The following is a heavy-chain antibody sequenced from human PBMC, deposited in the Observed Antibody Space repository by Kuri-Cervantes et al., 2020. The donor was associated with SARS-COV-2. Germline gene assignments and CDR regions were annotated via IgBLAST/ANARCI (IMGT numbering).Heavy chain of an antibody. CDR3: AKMSVYNWNDGDFDY. CDR1: GGSFSGYY. Sequence: SQTLSLTCAVYGGSFSGYYWSWIRQPPGKGLEWIGEINHSGSTNYNPSLKSRVTISVDTSKNQFSLKLSSVTAADTAVYYCAKMSVYNWNDGDFDYWGQGTLVTVSS. V-gene: IGHV4-34*01. J-gene: IGHJ4*02. CDR2: INHSGST. D-gene: IGHD1-1*01.